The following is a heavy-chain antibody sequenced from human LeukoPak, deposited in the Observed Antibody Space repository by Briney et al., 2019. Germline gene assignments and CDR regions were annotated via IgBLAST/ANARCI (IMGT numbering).Heavy chain of an antibody. CDR2: ISSSSSYI. CDR3: ASYYLRSGWPL. J-gene: IGHJ4*02. D-gene: IGHD6-19*01. CDR1: EFTFSSYS. V-gene: IGHV3-21*01. Sequence: GGSLRLSCAASEFTFSSYSMNWVRQAPGKGLEWVSSISSSSSYIYYADSVKGRFTISRDNAKNSPYLQMNSLRAEDTAVYYCASYYLRSGWPLWGQGTLVTVSS.